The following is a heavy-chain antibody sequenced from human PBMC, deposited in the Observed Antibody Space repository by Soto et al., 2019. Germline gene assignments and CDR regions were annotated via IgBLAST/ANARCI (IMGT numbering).Heavy chain of an antibody. V-gene: IGHV3-7*01. D-gene: IGHD6-19*01. J-gene: IGHJ4*02. CDR3: ASWLKTSGCYVLLDGSFEY. CDR2: IKQDGSAK. CDR1: GFTFSSYW. Sequence: EVQLVESGGGLVQPGGSLRLSCEPSGFTFSSYWMTWVRQAPGKGLEWVANIKQDGSAKYYVDSVKGRFPISRDNAKNSRYLQMNSLRAEDTAVYYCASWLKTSGCYVLLDGSFEYWGQGTKVTVTS.